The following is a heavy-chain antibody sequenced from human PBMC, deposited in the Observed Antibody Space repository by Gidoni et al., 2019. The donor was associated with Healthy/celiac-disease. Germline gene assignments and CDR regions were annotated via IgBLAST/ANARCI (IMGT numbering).Heavy chain of an antibody. J-gene: IGHJ6*02. CDR3: ARQRTADYYYSYGMDV. CDR1: GYSFTSYW. CDR2: IYPGDSDT. V-gene: IGHV5-51*01. Sequence: EVQLVQSGAEVKKPGEALKISGKGSGYSFTSYWIGWVRPMPGKGLEWMGIIYPGDSDTRYSPSFQGHVTISSDKSISTAYLQWSSLKASDTAMYYCARQRTADYYYSYGMDVWSQGTTVTVSS.